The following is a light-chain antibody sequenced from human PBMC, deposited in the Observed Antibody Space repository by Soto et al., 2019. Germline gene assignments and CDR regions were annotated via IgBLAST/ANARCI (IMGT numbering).Light chain of an antibody. CDR3: SSYTTSGSLV. CDR2: DVS. Sequence: VLTQPASVSGSPGQSITISCTGTSSDVGGYNYVSWYQQHPGKAPKLMIYDVSNRPSGVSNRFSGSKSGNTASLTISGLQAEDEADYYCSSYTTSGSLVFGGGTKLTVL. CDR1: SSDVGGYNY. J-gene: IGLJ2*01. V-gene: IGLV2-14*01.